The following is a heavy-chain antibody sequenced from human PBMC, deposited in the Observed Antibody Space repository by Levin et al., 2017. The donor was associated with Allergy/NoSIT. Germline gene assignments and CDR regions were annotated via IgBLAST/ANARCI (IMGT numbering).Heavy chain of an antibody. V-gene: IGHV3-48*04. J-gene: IGHJ4*02. Sequence: GGSLRLSCAASGFNFETYGMNWVRQAPGKGLEWVSHISSSGSPTYYADPVKGRFIISRDNAKKSLYLQMNSLRAEDTAVYYCAGGPLENWGQGTLVNVSS. CDR1: GFNFETYG. CDR2: ISSSGSPT. D-gene: IGHD4-23*01. CDR3: AGGPLEN.